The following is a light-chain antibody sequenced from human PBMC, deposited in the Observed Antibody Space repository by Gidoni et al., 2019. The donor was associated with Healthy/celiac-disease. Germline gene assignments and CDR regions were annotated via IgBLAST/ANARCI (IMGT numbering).Light chain of an antibody. J-gene: IGKJ1*01. CDR3: LPSYSTPVT. Sequence: DIQMTQSTSSMCASVCDRVTITCRATQIISSYLNWYQQKPGKDPKLLIYAASSLQSGVPSRFSGSGSGTDFPLTLSSLQPEDFATYYCLPSYSTPVTFGQGTKVEIK. CDR2: AAS. V-gene: IGKV1-39*01. CDR1: QIISSY.